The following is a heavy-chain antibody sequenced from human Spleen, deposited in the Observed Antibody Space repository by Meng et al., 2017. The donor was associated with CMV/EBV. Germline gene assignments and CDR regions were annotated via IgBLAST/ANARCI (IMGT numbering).Heavy chain of an antibody. CDR3: ARPPSSAWSFHYFDY. Sequence: GGSLRLSCAASGFTFSSYAMHWVRQAPGKGLEWVAVISYDGSNKYYADSVKGRFTISRDNSKNTLYLQMNSLRAEDTAVYYCARPPSSAWSFHYFDYWGQGALVTVSS. D-gene: IGHD6-19*01. J-gene: IGHJ4*02. V-gene: IGHV3-30-3*01. CDR1: GFTFSSYA. CDR2: ISYDGSNK.